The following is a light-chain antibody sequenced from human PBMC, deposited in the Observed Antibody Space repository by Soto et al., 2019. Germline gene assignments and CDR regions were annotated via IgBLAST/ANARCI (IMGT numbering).Light chain of an antibody. J-gene: IGLJ1*01. CDR1: SSDVGGYKY. V-gene: IGLV2-14*01. CDR3: SSYRSVGSLV. Sequence: QSALTQPASMSGSPGQSITISCTGTSSDVGGYKYVSWYQQHPGKAPKVMIYEVSNRPSGVSTRFSGSKSGNTASLTISGLQADDEGDYYCSSYRSVGSLVFGTGTKLTVL. CDR2: EVS.